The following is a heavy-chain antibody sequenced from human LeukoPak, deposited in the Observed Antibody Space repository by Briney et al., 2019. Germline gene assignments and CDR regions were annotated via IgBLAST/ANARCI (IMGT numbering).Heavy chain of an antibody. CDR3: ARDSYYYGSGSHGYFDY. CDR1: GYTLISYY. CDR2: INPSGGST. V-gene: IGHV1-46*01. J-gene: IGHJ4*02. D-gene: IGHD3-10*01. Sequence: ASVQVSCKASGYTLISYYIHWVRQAPEQGLEWMGIINPSGGSTSYAQKFQGRVTMTRDMSTSTVYMELSSLRSEDTAVYYCARDSYYYGSGSHGYFDYWGQGTLVIVSS.